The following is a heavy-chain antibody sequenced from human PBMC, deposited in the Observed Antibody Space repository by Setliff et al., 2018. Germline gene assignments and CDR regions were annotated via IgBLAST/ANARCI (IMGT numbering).Heavy chain of an antibody. CDR1: GDSISSGTYY. D-gene: IGHD4-17*01. V-gene: IGHV4-39*01. CDR3: AKHGEESKVTTYLAS. Sequence: KTSETLSLTCTVSGDSISSGTYYWGWIRQPPGKGLEWIGSRYYSGHTYYNPSLKSRVAMSVDKAKNQFSLNLRSVSAADTAIYYCAKHGEESKVTTYLASWGQGTLVTVS. J-gene: IGHJ5*02. CDR2: RYYSGHT.